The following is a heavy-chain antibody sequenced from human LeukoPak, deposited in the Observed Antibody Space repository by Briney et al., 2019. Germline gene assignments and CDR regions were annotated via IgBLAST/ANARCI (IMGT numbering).Heavy chain of an antibody. CDR3: ARGNYYDSSGYYPEAFDI. V-gene: IGHV1-2*02. CDR2: INPNGGGT. D-gene: IGHD3-22*01. J-gene: IGHJ3*02. Sequence: ASVKVSCKASGYTFTGYYMHWVRQAPGQGLEWMGWINPNGGGTNYAQKFQGRVTMTRDTSISTAYMELSRLRSDDTAVYYCARGNYYDSSGYYPEAFDIWGQGTMVTVSS. CDR1: GYTFTGYY.